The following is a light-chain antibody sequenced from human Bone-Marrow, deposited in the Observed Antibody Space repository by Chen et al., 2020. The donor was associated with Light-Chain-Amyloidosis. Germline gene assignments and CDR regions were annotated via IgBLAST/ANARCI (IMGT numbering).Light chain of an antibody. CDR1: QSLMQNNGYNF. V-gene: IGKV2-28*01. CDR2: LAS. J-gene: IGKJ2*01. Sequence: IVMTQSPLSLAVTPGESASISCTSNQSLMQNNGYNFLDWYLQKPGQSPQLLIYLASDRASGVPERFSGSGSGKDFTLKITSVEADDVGVYFCMQTLQPLRTFGQGTKLEI. CDR3: MQTLQPLRT.